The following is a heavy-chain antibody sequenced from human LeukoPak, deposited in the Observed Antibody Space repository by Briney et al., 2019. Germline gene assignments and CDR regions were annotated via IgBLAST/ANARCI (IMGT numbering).Heavy chain of an antibody. CDR3: AKDLCTNGVCYRGFAGPYGY. V-gene: IGHV3-23*01. J-gene: IGHJ4*02. D-gene: IGHD2-8*01. CDR2: ISGSGGST. CDR1: GFTFSSYA. Sequence: PGGSLRLSCAASGFTFSSYAMSWVRQAPGKGLEWVSAISGSGGSTYYADSVKGRFTISRDNSKNTLYLQMNSLRAEDTAVYYCAKDLCTNGVCYRGFAGPYGYWGQGTLVTVSS.